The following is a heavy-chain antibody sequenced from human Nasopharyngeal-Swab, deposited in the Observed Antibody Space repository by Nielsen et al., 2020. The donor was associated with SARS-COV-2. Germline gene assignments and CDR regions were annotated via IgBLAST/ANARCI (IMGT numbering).Heavy chain of an antibody. V-gene: IGHV3-11*04. CDR2: ISSSGSTI. CDR1: GFTFSDYY. Sequence: GESLKISCAASGFTFSDYYMSWIRQAPGKGLEWVSYISSSGSTIYYAGSVKGRFTISRDNAKNSLYLQMNSLRAEDTAVYYCARSHDYGNHDAFDIWGQGTMVTVSS. J-gene: IGHJ3*02. CDR3: ARSHDYGNHDAFDI. D-gene: IGHD4-17*01.